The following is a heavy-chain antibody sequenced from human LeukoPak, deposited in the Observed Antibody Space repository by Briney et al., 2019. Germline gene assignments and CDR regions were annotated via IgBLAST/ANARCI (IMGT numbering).Heavy chain of an antibody. CDR1: GYTFTSYG. V-gene: IGHV1-18*01. Sequence: ASVKVSCKASGYTFTSYGISWVRQAPGQGLEWMGWISAYNGNTNYAQKLQGRVTMTTDTSTSTAYMELRSLRSDDTAVYYCARDRLKGWELVGGPGFDYWGQGTLVTVSS. J-gene: IGHJ4*02. CDR2: ISAYNGNT. D-gene: IGHD1-26*01. CDR3: ARDRLKGWELVGGPGFDY.